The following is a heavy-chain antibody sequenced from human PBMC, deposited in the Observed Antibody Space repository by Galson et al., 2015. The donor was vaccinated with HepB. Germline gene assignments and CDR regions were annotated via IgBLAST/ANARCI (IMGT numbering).Heavy chain of an antibody. CDR3: VRDGIRVFDY. V-gene: IGHV6-1*01. D-gene: IGHD1-26*01. CDR1: GDSVSNHNAA. Sequence: CAISGDSVSNHNAAWNWIRQSPSRGLEWLGRTYYRSKWYNDYAVSVKSRITVNPDTSKNQFSLQLNSVTPEDTAVYYCVRDGIRVFDYWGQGTLVTVS. CDR2: TYYRSKWYN. J-gene: IGHJ4*02.